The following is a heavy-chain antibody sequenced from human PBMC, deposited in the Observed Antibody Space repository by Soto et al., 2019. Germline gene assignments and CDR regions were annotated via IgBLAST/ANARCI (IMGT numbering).Heavy chain of an antibody. CDR1: GYSFTSYW. Sequence: PGESLKISCKGSGYSFTSYWIGWVRQMPGKGLEWMGIIYPGDSDTRYSPSFQGQVTISADKSISTAYLQWSSLRAEDTAVYYCARVGGFDWLLYDAFDIWGQGTMVTVSS. CDR3: ARVGGFDWLLYDAFDI. D-gene: IGHD3-9*01. V-gene: IGHV5-51*01. J-gene: IGHJ3*02. CDR2: IYPGDSDT.